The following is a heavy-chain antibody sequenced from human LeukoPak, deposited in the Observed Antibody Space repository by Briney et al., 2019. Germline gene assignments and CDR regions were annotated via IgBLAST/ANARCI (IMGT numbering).Heavy chain of an antibody. CDR3: ARDNWNYGSSMDV. CDR1: GGSIRSSYYY. CDR2: IYDSGST. J-gene: IGHJ6*02. D-gene: IGHD1-7*01. Sequence: SETLSLTCTVSGGSIRSSYYYWGWIRQPPGKGLEWIGSIYDSGSTYYNPSLKSRVTISVDTSKNQFSLKLSSVTAADTAVYYCARDNWNYGSSMDVWGQGTTVTVSS. V-gene: IGHV4-39*07.